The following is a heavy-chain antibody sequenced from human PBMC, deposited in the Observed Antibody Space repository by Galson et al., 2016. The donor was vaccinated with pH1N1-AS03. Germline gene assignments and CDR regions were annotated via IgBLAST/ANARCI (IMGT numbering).Heavy chain of an antibody. CDR1: EGTFSNFG. V-gene: IGHV1-69*06. CDR3: ARDNYYDTGAFYVHFDF. Sequence: SVKVSCKASEGTFSNFGISWVRQAPGQGLEWMGGFIPIFGTANVAQKFKGRVTITADNLELSSLRSDDTAVYYCARDNYYDTGAFYVHFDFWGQGTLLVVSS. CDR2: FIPIFGTA. D-gene: IGHD3-22*01. J-gene: IGHJ4*02.